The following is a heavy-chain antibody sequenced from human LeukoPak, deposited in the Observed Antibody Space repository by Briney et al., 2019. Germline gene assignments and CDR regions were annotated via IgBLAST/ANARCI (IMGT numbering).Heavy chain of an antibody. D-gene: IGHD6-19*01. V-gene: IGHV1-69*01. CDR3: ARVDGPISIAVAGPFVN. CDR2: IIPLFGTA. CDR1: GGTFSSYA. Sequence: GDSVKVSCKASGGTFSSYAISWVRQAPGQGLEWMGGIIPLFGTANYAQKFQGRVTITADGSATTAYMELSSLRSEDTAVYYCARVDGPISIAVAGPFVNWGQGTLVSVST. J-gene: IGHJ4*02.